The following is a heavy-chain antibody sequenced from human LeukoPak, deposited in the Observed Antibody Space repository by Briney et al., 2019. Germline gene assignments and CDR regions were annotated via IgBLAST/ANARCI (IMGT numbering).Heavy chain of an antibody. CDR3: VTGLKYYYGSGENN. CDR1: ANTNTKIC. D-gene: IGHD3-10*01. J-gene: IGHJ4*02. CDR2: FDPEDGET. Sequence: SVMVSCKVFANTNTKICMEWIRPPPVKGLEWIEAFDPEDGETIYAQKFQGRVTMTEDSSTDTAYMELSSLRSEDTAVYYCVTGLKYYYGSGENNWGQGTLVTVSS. V-gene: IGHV1-24*01.